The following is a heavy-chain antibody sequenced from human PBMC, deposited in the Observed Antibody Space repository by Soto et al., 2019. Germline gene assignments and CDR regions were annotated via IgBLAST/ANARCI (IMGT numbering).Heavy chain of an antibody. CDR2: IYYSGST. V-gene: IGHV4-59*08. CDR1: GGSISSYY. CDR3: GRLNGYCASTGCHGYYGMDV. D-gene: IGHD2-2*03. J-gene: IGHJ6*02. Sequence: SETLSLTCTVSGGSISSYYCSWIRQPPGKGLEWIGYIYYSGSTNYNPSLKSRVTISVDTSKNQFSLNLSSVTAADTAVYYCGRLNGYCASTGCHGYYGMDVWGQGTTVTVSS.